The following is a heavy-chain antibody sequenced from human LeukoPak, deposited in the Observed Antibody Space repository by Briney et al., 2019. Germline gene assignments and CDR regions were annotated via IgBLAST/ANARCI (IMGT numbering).Heavy chain of an antibody. CDR3: ARDRRGDSLKKIDY. CDR2: INPNSGGT. J-gene: IGHJ4*02. Sequence: ASVKVSCKASGYTFTGYYMHWVRQAPGQGLEWMGWINPNSGGTNYAQKFQGGVTMTRDTSISTAYMELSRLRSDDTAVYYCARDRRGDSLKKIDYWGQGTLVTVSS. CDR1: GYTFTGYY. V-gene: IGHV1-2*02. D-gene: IGHD3-9*01.